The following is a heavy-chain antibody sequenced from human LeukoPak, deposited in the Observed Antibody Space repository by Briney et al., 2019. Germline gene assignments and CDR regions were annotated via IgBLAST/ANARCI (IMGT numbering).Heavy chain of an antibody. V-gene: IGHV3-23*01. CDR1: TFTFSSYA. Sequence: HTGGSLRLSCAASTFTFSSYAMSWVRQAPGKGLEWVSAISSGADSTYYADSVQGRFTISRDNSKNMRFLQMSGLRAEDTAAYYCVKTGSGWFGDYWGQGTLVTVSS. CDR3: VKTGSGWFGDY. CDR2: ISSGADST. J-gene: IGHJ4*02. D-gene: IGHD6-13*01.